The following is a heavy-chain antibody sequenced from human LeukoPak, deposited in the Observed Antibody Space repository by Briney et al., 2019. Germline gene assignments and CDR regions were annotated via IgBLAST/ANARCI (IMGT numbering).Heavy chain of an antibody. CDR1: GGSFSGYY. J-gene: IGHJ4*02. V-gene: IGHV3-53*01. D-gene: IGHD3-16*01. CDR3: ARESLRLGEFRACYFDY. CDR2: IYSGGST. Sequence: PSETLSLTCAVYGGSFSGYYWSWIRQPPGKGLEWVSVIYSGGSTYYADSVKGRFTISRDNSKNTLYLQMNSLRAEDTAVYYCARESLRLGEFRACYFDYWGQGTLVTVSS.